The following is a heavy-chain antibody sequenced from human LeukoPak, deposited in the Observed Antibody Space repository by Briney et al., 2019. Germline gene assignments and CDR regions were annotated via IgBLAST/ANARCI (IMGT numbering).Heavy chain of an antibody. CDR1: GGSISSYY. J-gene: IGHJ5*02. Sequence: SETLSLTCTVSGGSISSYYWSWIRQPPGKGLGWIGYIYYSGSTNYNPSLKSRVTISVDTSKNQFSLKLSSVTAADTAVYYCARDSAYSSGWFTNWFDPWGQGTLVTVSS. V-gene: IGHV4-59*01. CDR3: ARDSAYSSGWFTNWFDP. D-gene: IGHD6-19*01. CDR2: IYYSGST.